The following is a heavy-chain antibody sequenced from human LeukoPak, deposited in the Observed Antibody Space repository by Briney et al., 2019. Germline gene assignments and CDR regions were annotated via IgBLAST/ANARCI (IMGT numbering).Heavy chain of an antibody. D-gene: IGHD2-21*01. CDR2: INGGGSPI. J-gene: IGHJ4*02. CDR1: GFTFSRDS. CDR3: VRDNPRCCGVIPANIDDY. V-gene: IGHV3-48*01. Sequence: GGSLRLSCAASGFTFSRDSTNWVRQAPGKGLEWVSYINGGGSPIFYADSVRGRFTISRDNAKNSLHLQMNSLRAEDTAVYYCVRDNPRCCGVIPANIDDYWGQGTLVTVSS.